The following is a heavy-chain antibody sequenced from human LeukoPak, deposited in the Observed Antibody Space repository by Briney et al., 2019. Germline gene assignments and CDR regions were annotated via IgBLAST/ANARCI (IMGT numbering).Heavy chain of an antibody. J-gene: IGHJ3*02. CDR3: ARVKTAMVEDAFDI. CDR2: IYSGDST. Sequence: TGGSLRLSCAASGFTVSSNYMSWVRQAPGKGLEWVSVIYSGDSTYYADCVKGRFTISRDNSKNTLYLQMNSLRAEDTAVYYCARVKTAMVEDAFDIWGQGTMVTVSS. V-gene: IGHV3-53*01. CDR1: GFTVSSNY. D-gene: IGHD5-18*01.